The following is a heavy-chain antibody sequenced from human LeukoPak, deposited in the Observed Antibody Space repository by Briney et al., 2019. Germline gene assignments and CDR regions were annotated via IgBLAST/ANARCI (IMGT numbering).Heavy chain of an antibody. D-gene: IGHD5-24*01. CDR1: GGSISNSNYS. CDR3: ARSKEVATMYFDY. J-gene: IGHJ4*02. V-gene: IGHV4-39*01. Sequence: SETLSLTCTVSGGSISNSNYSWGWIRQPPGKGLEWIGSLFYSGSTHYNPSLESRVTISVDSTENQFSLKLSSVTAADTAVYYCARSKEVATMYFDYWGQGTLVTVS. CDR2: LFYSGST.